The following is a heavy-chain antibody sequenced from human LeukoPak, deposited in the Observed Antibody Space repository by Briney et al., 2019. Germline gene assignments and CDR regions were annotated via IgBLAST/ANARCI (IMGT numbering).Heavy chain of an antibody. V-gene: IGHV3-7*01. Sequence: GGSLRLSCAASGFTFSSYSMNWVRQAPGKGLEWVANIKQDGSEKYYVDSVKGRFTISRDNAKNSLYLQMNSLRAEDTAVYYCARTSWFGEYGYWGQGTLVTVSS. CDR3: ARTSWFGEYGY. CDR1: GFTFSSYS. D-gene: IGHD3-10*01. J-gene: IGHJ4*02. CDR2: IKQDGSEK.